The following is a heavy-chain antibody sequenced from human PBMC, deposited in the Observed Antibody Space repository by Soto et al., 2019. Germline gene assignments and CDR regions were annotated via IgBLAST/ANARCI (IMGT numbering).Heavy chain of an antibody. J-gene: IGHJ5*02. CDR2: IIPIFGTA. Sequence: SVKVSCKASGGTFSSYAISWVRQAPGQGLEWMGGIIPIFGTANYAQKLQGRVTITADESTSTAYMELSSLRSEDTAVYYCASGTQWLRDWFDPWGQGTLVTVSS. D-gene: IGHD5-12*01. V-gene: IGHV1-69*13. CDR1: GGTFSSYA. CDR3: ASGTQWLRDWFDP.